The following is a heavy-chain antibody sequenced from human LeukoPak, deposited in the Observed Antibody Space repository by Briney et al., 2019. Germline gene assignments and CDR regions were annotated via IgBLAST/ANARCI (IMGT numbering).Heavy chain of an antibody. Sequence: AECLKISCKGSGYSATSFGIGWGRHMPEKGLEWMGIIYPGDSDTRYSPSFQGQVTISADKSISTAYLQWSSLKASDTAMYYCARHLSTLYGMDVWGQGTTVTVSS. CDR2: IYPGDSDT. J-gene: IGHJ6*02. CDR3: ARHLSTLYGMDV. V-gene: IGHV5-51*01. CDR1: GYSATSFG.